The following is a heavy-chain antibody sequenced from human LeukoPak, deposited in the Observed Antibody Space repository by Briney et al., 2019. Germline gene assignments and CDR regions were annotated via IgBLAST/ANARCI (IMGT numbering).Heavy chain of an antibody. CDR3: ARVPGDAPDY. J-gene: IGHJ4*02. CDR1: GFTFSSYN. V-gene: IGHV3-74*01. D-gene: IGHD1-26*01. Sequence: GGSLRLSCAASGFTFSSYNMHWVRQAPGKGLVWISRINRDGSSTSHADSVKGRFTISRDNAKNTLYLQMNSLRAEDTAVYYCARVPGDAPDYWGQGTLVTVSS. CDR2: INRDGSST.